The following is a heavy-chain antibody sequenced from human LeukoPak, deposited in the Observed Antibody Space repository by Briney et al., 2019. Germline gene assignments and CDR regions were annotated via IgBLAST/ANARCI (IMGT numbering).Heavy chain of an antibody. CDR1: GYSFTSYW. V-gene: IGHV5-10-1*01. CDR3: ARQRGITGTHEDY. J-gene: IGHJ4*02. CDR2: IDPSDSYT. D-gene: IGHD1-7*01. Sequence: PGESLKISCKGSGYSFTSYWISWVRQMPGKGLEWMGRIDPSDSYTNYSPSFQGHVNISADKYISTAYLQWSSLKASDTAMYYCARQRGITGTHEDYWGQGTLVTVSS.